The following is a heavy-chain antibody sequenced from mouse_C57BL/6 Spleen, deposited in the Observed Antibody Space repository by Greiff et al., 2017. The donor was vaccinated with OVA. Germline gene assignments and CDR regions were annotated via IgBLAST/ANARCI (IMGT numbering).Heavy chain of an antibody. V-gene: IGHV1-61*01. CDR1: GFTFTSYW. Sequence: VQLQQPGAELVRPGSSVKLSCKASGFTFTSYWMDWVKQRPGQGLEWIGNIYPSDSETHYNQKFKDKATLTVDKSSSTADMHLSSLTSEDSAVYYCVRSYYGSSYVDWYFDVWGTGTTVTVSS. CDR2: IYPSDSET. J-gene: IGHJ1*03. D-gene: IGHD1-1*01. CDR3: VRSYYGSSYVDWYFDV.